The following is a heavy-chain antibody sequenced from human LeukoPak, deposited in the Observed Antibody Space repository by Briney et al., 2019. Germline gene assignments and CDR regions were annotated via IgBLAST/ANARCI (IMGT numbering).Heavy chain of an antibody. CDR1: GFTFSSCG. Sequence: PGGSLRLSCAASGFTFSSCGFNWVRQAPGKGLEWVSSIGSTGTDRYYAAAVRGRFTISRDNANNSMYLQMDSLRDEDTAVYYCATETIGRHYDYWGQGTLLTVSS. CDR3: ATETIGRHYDY. CDR2: IGSTGTDR. V-gene: IGHV3-21*01. D-gene: IGHD1-14*01. J-gene: IGHJ4*02.